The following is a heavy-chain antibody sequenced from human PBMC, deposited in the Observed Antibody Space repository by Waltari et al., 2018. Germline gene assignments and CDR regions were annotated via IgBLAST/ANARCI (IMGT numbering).Heavy chain of an antibody. CDR3: AKDSFTYSTGTTLGWFDP. Sequence: EVQLLESGGGLVQPGGSLRLSCAASGFTFSSYAMSWVRQAPGKGLEVGSAISGSGGSTYYADSVKGRFTISRDNSKNTLYLQMNSLRAEDTAVYYCAKDSFTYSTGTTLGWFDPWGQGTTVTVSS. CDR1: GFTFSSYA. J-gene: IGHJ5*01. V-gene: IGHV3-23*01. CDR2: ISGSGGST. D-gene: IGHD4-17*01.